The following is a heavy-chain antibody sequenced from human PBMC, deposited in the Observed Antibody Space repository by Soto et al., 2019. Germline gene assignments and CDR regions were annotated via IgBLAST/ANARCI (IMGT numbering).Heavy chain of an antibody. CDR2: IIPILGIA. V-gene: IGHV1-69*02. D-gene: IGHD2-15*01. Sequence: SVRVSCKASGGTFSSYTISWVRQAPGQGLEWMGRIIPILGIANYAQKFQGRVTITADKSTSTAYMELSSLRSEDTAVYYCARGRSGYSNYYMDVWGKGTTVIVSS. CDR1: GGTFSSYT. J-gene: IGHJ6*03. CDR3: ARGRSGYSNYYMDV.